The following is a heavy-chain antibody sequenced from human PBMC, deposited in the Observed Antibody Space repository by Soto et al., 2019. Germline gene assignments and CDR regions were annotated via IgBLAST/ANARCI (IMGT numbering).Heavy chain of an antibody. D-gene: IGHD3-3*01. CDR2: IKTKGDGGAA. Sequence: PLVLLRLSCTASGVTISNAWMNCFRKATGKGLEWVGRIKTKGDGGAAEYAPSVKGSFTISRDDSKNMFYLQMNSLKIEDTGVYYCTTDDNPIRFLAGPNPPPWGQGILVTVSS. V-gene: IGHV3-15*07. CDR3: TTDDNPIRFLAGPNPPP. J-gene: IGHJ4*02. CDR1: GVTISNAW.